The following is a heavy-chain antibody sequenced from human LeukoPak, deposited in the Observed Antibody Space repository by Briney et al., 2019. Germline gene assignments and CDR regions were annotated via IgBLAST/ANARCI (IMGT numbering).Heavy chain of an antibody. D-gene: IGHD3-3*01. V-gene: IGHV3-30*18. CDR1: GFTFSSYG. Sequence: GGSLRLSCAAPGFTFSSYGMHWVRQAPGKGLEWVAVISYDGSNKYYADSVKGRFTISRDNSKNTLYLQMNSLRAEDTAVYYCAKDRGSGYYRQPDYWGQGTLVTASS. CDR3: AKDRGSGYYRQPDY. J-gene: IGHJ4*02. CDR2: ISYDGSNK.